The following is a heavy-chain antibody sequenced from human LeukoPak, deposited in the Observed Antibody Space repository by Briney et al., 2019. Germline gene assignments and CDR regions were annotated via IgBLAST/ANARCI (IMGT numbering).Heavy chain of an antibody. Sequence: ASVKVSCKASGYTFTGYYMHWVRQAPGQGLEWMGWINTNTGNPTYAQGFIGRFVFSLDTSVSTAYLQISSLKAEDTAVYYCASSYGSGSYPGFDFWGQGTLVTVSS. J-gene: IGHJ4*02. V-gene: IGHV7-4-1*02. D-gene: IGHD3-10*01. CDR3: ASSYGSGSYPGFDF. CDR2: INTNTGNP. CDR1: GYTFTGYY.